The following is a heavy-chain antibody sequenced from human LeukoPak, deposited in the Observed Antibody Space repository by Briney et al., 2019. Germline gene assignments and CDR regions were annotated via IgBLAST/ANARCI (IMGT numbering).Heavy chain of an antibody. CDR2: IYYSGST. CDR1: GGSISGYY. CDR3: ARESGSYIDY. J-gene: IGHJ4*02. D-gene: IGHD1-26*01. V-gene: IGHV4-59*08. Sequence: SETLSLTCTVSGGSISGYYWSWIRQPPGKGLEWIGYIYYSGSTNYNPSLKSRVTISVDTSKNQFSLKLSSVTAAGTAVYYCARESGSYIDYWGQGTLVTVSS.